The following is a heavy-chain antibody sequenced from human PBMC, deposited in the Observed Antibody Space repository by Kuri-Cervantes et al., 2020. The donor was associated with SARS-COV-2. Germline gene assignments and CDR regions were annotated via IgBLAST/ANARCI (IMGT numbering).Heavy chain of an antibody. CDR2: IIPNRDIV. V-gene: IGHV1-69*04. CDR1: GGTFSNYA. CDR3: VRDPPVILVPSRFDF. Sequence: SVQVSCKASGGTFSNYAISWVRQAPGQGLLWLGRIIPNRDIVNYALKFQGRVTLTVDKPTSTAYMELSSLTAEDTAVYYCVRDPPVILVPSRFDFWGQGTLVTVSS. D-gene: IGHD3-16*02. J-gene: IGHJ4*02.